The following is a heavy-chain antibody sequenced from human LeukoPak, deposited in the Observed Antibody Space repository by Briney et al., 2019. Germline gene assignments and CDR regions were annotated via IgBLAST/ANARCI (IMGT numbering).Heavy chain of an antibody. D-gene: IGHD4-23*01. CDR2: IKSDGSSI. V-gene: IGHV3-74*03. Sequence: GGSLRLSCAASGFTFSSYWMHWVRQAPGKGRVWVSRIKSDGSSIMYADSVKGRFTISRDNAKSTLYLQMNSLRAEDTAVYYCARDLDFGGYSNFDYWGQGTLVTVSS. CDR3: ARDLDFGGYSNFDY. CDR1: GFTFSSYW. J-gene: IGHJ4*02.